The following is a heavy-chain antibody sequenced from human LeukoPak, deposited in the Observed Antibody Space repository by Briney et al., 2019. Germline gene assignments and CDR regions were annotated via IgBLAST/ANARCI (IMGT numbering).Heavy chain of an antibody. CDR2: IYYTGST. CDR1: GGSISSSSYY. J-gene: IGHJ4*02. V-gene: IGHV4-39*01. Sequence: SETLSLTCTVSGGSISSSSYYWGWIRQPPGKGLEWIGSIYYTGSTYYNPSLKSRLTISLDTSRNQFSLRLSSVTAADTAVYYCARQNPLQFDYWGQGTLVTVSS. CDR3: ARQNPLQFDY. D-gene: IGHD5-24*01.